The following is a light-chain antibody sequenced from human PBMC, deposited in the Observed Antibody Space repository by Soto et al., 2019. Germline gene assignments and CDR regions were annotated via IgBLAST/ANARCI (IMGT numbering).Light chain of an antibody. CDR3: QQSDTFPPT. V-gene: IGKV1D-12*01. CDR2: SAS. Sequence: DIQMTQSPSSVSASVGDRVTITCRASQGIRSWLAWYQQKPGKAPKLLISSASTLQREGPSKFSSIAASTDFALRISGLQPEDFATYYRQQSDTFPPTFGGGTRVEIK. CDR1: QGIRSW. J-gene: IGKJ4*01.